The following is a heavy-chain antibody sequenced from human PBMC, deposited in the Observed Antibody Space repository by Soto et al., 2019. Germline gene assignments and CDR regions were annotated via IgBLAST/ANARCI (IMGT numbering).Heavy chain of an antibody. CDR2: IYYSGST. CDR1: GGSVSSGSYY. CDR3: ARRWELDDWFDP. V-gene: IGHV4-61*01. Sequence: PSETLSLTCTVSGGSVSSGSYYWSWIRQPPGKGLEWIGYIYYSGSTSYNPSLKSRVTISVDTSKNQFSLKLSSVTAADTAVYYCARRWELDDWFDPWGQGTLVTSPQ. D-gene: IGHD1-26*01. J-gene: IGHJ5*02.